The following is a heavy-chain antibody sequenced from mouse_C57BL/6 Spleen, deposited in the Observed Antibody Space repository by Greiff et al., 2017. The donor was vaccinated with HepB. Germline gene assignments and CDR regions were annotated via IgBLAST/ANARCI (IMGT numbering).Heavy chain of an antibody. CDR3: ARRAGISDYFDY. CDR2: IYPGSGST. CDR1: GYTFTSYW. J-gene: IGHJ2*01. Sequence: QVQLQQSGAELVKPGASVKMSCKASGYTFTSYWITWVKQRPGQGLEWIGDIYPGSGSTNYNEKFKSKATLTVDTSSSTAYMQLSSLTSEDSAVYYCARRAGISDYFDYWGQGTTLTVSS. V-gene: IGHV1-55*01. D-gene: IGHD1-3*01.